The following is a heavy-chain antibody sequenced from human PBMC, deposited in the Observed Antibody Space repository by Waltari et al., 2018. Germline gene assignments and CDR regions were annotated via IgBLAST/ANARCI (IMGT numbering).Heavy chain of an antibody. CDR2: VNHRGNT. CDR1: SGSFSDYY. J-gene: IGHJ4*02. V-gene: IGHV4-34*01. CDR3: ARGRIRGTSPYY. Sequence: QVRLHQWGAGLLKPSETLSLTCAVYSGSFSDYYWAWIRQPPGKGLEWIGEVNHRGNTNFNPSLKSRVTISVDTSKNQFSLKLSSVTAADTAVYYCARGRIRGTSPYYWGQGSLVTVSS. D-gene: IGHD1-1*01.